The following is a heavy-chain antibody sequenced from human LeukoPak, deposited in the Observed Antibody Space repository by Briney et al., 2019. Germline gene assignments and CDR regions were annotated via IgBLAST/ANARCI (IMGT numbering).Heavy chain of an antibody. CDR3: ARDHYYDSSGEVYFDY. V-gene: IGHV1-3*03. CDR1: GYTFTSYA. CDR2: INAGNGNT. Sequence: ASVKVSCKASGYTFTSYAMHWVRQAPGQRLEWMGWINAGNGNTKYSQEFQGRVTITRDTSASTAYMELSSLRSEDMAVYYCARDHYYDSSGEVYFDYWGQGTLVTVSS. J-gene: IGHJ4*02. D-gene: IGHD3-22*01.